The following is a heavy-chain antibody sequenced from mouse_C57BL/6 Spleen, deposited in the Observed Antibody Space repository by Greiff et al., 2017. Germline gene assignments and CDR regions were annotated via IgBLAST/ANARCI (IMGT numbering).Heavy chain of an antibody. CDR3: ARAQYTRIVAPFFDD. J-gene: IGHJ2*01. CDR1: GYTFTGYW. V-gene: IGHV1-9*01. Sequence: QVQLKQSGAELMKPGASVKLSCKATGYTFTGYWIEWVKQRPGHGLEWIGEILPGRGSTNYNQKFKGKATFNADTSSNTAYLQLSSLTTEDSALYYCARAQYTRIVAPFFDDWGQGTTLTVSS. D-gene: IGHD1-1*01. CDR2: ILPGRGST.